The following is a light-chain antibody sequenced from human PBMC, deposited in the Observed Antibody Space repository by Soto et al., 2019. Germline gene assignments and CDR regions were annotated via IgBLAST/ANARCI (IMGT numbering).Light chain of an antibody. J-gene: IGKJ1*01. CDR2: GAS. V-gene: IGKV3-20*01. CDR3: QQYDSSPQT. CDR1: QSVSSSY. Sequence: EIVLTQSPGTLSLSPGERATLSCRASQSVSSSYLAWYQQKPGQAPRLLIYGASSRATGIPDRFSGSGSGKDFTLTISSLEPEDFAVYYCQQYDSSPQTFRQGTKVEIK.